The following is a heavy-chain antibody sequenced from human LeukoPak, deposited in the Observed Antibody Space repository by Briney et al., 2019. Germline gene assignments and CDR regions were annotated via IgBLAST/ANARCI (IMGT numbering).Heavy chain of an antibody. J-gene: IGHJ5*02. CDR2: IYYSGST. CDR1: GGSISSSSYY. D-gene: IGHD5-18*01. CDR3: ARDRGTAMVLDWFDP. V-gene: IGHV4-39*07. Sequence: SETLSLTCTVSGGSISSSSYYWGWIRQPPGKGLEWIGSIYYSGSTYYNPSLKSRVTISVDTSKNQFSLKLSSVTAADTAVYYCARDRGTAMVLDWFDPWGQGTPVTVSS.